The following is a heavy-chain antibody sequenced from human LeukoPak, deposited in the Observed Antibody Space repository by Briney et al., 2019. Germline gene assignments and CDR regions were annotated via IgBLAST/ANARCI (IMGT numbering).Heavy chain of an antibody. CDR2: IKQDGSEK. J-gene: IGHJ6*02. D-gene: IGHD2-21*01. V-gene: IGHV3-7*01. Sequence: PGGSLRLSCTASEFTFSSYWMSWVRQAPGKGLERVANIKQDGSEKDYVDSVKGRFTISRDNAKNSLYLQMNNLRAEDTAVYYCARYCGGDCYGMDVWGQGTTVTVSS. CDR1: EFTFSSYW. CDR3: ARYCGGDCYGMDV.